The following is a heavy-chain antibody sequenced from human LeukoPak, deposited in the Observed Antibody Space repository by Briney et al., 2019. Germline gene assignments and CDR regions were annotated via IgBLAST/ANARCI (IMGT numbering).Heavy chain of an antibody. CDR3: AREEALGSGSFDY. Sequence: SSETLSLTCTVSGGSISTYYWSWIRQPPGKGLEWSGYIYYSGSTNYNPSLKSRVTISVDTSKNQFSLKLGSVTAADTAVYYCAREEALGSGSFDYWGQGTLVTVSS. J-gene: IGHJ4*02. CDR2: IYYSGST. V-gene: IGHV4-59*01. D-gene: IGHD1-26*01. CDR1: GGSISTYY.